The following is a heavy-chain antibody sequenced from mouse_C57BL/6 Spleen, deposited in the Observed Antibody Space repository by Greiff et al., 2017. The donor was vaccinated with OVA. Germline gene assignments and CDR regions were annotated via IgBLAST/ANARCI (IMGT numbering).Heavy chain of an antibody. Sequence: QVQLKQSGAELVRPGTSVKVSCKASGYAFTNYLIEWVKQRPGQGLEWIGVINPGSGGTNYNEKFKGKATLTADKSSSTAYMQLSSLTSEDSAVYFCARTGYSNPYYFDYWGQGTTLTVSS. CDR1: GYAFTNYL. D-gene: IGHD2-5*01. CDR3: ARTGYSNPYYFDY. J-gene: IGHJ2*01. V-gene: IGHV1-54*01. CDR2: INPGSGGT.